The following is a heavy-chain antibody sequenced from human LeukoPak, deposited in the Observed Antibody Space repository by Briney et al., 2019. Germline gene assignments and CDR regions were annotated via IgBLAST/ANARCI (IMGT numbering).Heavy chain of an antibody. CDR1: GFSFRSYS. Sequence: GGSLRLSCAASGFSFRSYSMNWVRQAPGKGLEWVSFISSSSTYIYYADSMKGRFTISRDNSKNTLFLQMNSLRADDTALYYCAREGSQQLVDAFDIWGQGTMVTVSS. J-gene: IGHJ3*02. D-gene: IGHD6-13*01. CDR3: AREGSQQLVDAFDI. CDR2: ISSSSTYI. V-gene: IGHV3-21*01.